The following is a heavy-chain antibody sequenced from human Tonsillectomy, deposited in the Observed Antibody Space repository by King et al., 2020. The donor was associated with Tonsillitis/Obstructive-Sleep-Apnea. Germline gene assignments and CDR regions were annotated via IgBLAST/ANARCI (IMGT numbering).Heavy chain of an antibody. V-gene: IGHV3-30*01. CDR2: IAYDGSFK. CDR1: GFTFSSYA. CDR3: AREGEVRYCSGGSCRGGFDY. J-gene: IGHJ4*02. D-gene: IGHD2-15*01. Sequence: QLVQSGGGVVQPGRSLRLSCAASGFTFSSYAMHWVRQAPGKGLEWVAVIAYDGSFKYNADSVKGRFTISRDNSKNTRYLQMNSLRAEDTAVYYCAREGEVRYCSGGSCRGGFDYWGQGTLVTVSS.